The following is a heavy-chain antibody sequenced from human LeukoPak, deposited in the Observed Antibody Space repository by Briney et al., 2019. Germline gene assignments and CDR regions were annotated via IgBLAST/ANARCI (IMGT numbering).Heavy chain of an antibody. CDR1: GGSISGSSSY. D-gene: IGHD3-3*01. J-gene: IGHJ3*02. V-gene: IGHV4-39*01. CDR2: ILYSGTT. Sequence: SETLSLTCTVSGGSISGSSSYWGWIRQPPGEGLEWIGNILYSGTTYYNPSLKSRVTISVDTSKNQFSLKLSSVTAADAAVYYCARGPLEWLLSDAFDIWGQGTMVTVSS. CDR3: ARGPLEWLLSDAFDI.